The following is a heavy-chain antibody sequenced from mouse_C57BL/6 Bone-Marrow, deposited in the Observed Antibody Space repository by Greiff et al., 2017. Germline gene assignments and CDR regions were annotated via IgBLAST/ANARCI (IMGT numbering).Heavy chain of an antibody. CDR3: ARDDYDPMGY. D-gene: IGHD2-4*01. J-gene: IGHJ4*01. V-gene: IGHV1-15*01. CDR1: GYTFTDYE. Sequence: VQLQESGAELVRPGASVTLSCKASGYTFTDYEMHWVKQTPVHGLEWIGAIDPETGGTAYNQKFTGKAILTADKSSSTAYMELRSLTSEDSAVYYCARDDYDPMGYWGQGTSVTVSS. CDR2: IDPETGGT.